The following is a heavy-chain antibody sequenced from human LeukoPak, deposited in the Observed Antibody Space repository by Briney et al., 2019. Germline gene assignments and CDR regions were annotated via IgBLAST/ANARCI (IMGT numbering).Heavy chain of an antibody. CDR2: ISSSSSSHT. V-gene: IGHV3-11*05. CDR1: GFTFSDYY. Sequence: GGSLRLSCAASGFTFSDYYMSWIRQAPGKGLEWVSYISSSSSSHTNYADSVKGRFTISRDNAKNSLYLQMNSLRAEDTAVYYCARADVLLWFGSPPYGMDVRGQGTTVTVSS. D-gene: IGHD3-10*01. CDR3: ARADVLLWFGSPPYGMDV. J-gene: IGHJ6*02.